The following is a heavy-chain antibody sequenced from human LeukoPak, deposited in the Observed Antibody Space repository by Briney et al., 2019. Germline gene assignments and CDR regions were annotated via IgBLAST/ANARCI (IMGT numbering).Heavy chain of an antibody. CDR3: AREDYNFL. CDR1: GDSFSRPNYY. V-gene: IGHV4-61*02. Sequence: PSQTLSLPCTVSGDSFSRPNYYWSWIRQPAGKGLEWIGRIYTTGFTNYHPSLKSRVTVSIDTSKNQFYLKLTSVTAADTAVYYCAREDYNFLWGQRTLVTVSS. CDR2: IYTTGFT. J-gene: IGHJ4*02. D-gene: IGHD3-3*01.